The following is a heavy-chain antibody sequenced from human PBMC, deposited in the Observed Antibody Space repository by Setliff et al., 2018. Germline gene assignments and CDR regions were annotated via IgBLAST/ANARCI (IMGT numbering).Heavy chain of an antibody. CDR1: GYTFTDFG. CDR3: ARAGSAPAGRKGILEY. J-gene: IGHJ4*02. Sequence: ASVKVSCKASGYTFTDFGINWVRQAPGQGLEWVGWISPYSGNTYSAQRFQGRVTLTTDTSTSTAYMDVRSMTSADTAVYYCARAGSAPAGRKGILEYWGQGSLVTGSS. D-gene: IGHD6-13*01. CDR2: ISPYSGNT. V-gene: IGHV1-18*04.